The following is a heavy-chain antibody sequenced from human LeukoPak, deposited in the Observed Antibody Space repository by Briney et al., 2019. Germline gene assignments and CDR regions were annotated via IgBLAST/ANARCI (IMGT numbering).Heavy chain of an antibody. D-gene: IGHD2-2*01. V-gene: IGHV4-34*01. CDR2: INHSGST. J-gene: IGHJ4*02. Sequence: SENLSLTCAVYALSFSGDYWSWIRQPPGKGLEWIGEINHSGSTNYNPSLKSRVTISVDMSKNQFSLKLSSVTAADTAVYYCARSYAHDYWGQGTLVTVSS. CDR3: ARSYAHDY. CDR1: ALSFSGDY.